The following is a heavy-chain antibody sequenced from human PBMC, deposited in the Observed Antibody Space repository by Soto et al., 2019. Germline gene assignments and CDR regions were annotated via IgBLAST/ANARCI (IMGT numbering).Heavy chain of an antibody. CDR1: GSTFSVYS. CDR2: IKEDGSEK. D-gene: IGHD3-22*01. V-gene: IGHV3-7*01. J-gene: IGHJ6*02. CDR3: ARASHWSSGYYHYYYAMDV. Sequence: GGSLRLSRAASGSTFSVYSMTWVRQAPGKGLEWVANIKEDGSEKYYVDSVKGRFTISRDNAKNSLYLRMNSLRAEDTAVYYCARASHWSSGYYHYYYAMDVWGQGTTVTVS.